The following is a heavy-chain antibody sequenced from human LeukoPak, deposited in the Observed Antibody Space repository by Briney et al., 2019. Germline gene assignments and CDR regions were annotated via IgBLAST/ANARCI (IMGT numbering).Heavy chain of an antibody. CDR2: INHSGST. CDR1: GGSFSGYY. J-gene: IGHJ4*02. D-gene: IGHD1-20*01. V-gene: IGHV4-34*01. CDR3: ARDLVTGPTHN. Sequence: SETLSLTCAVYGGSFSGYYWSWIRQPPGKGLEWIGEINHSGSTNYNPSLKSRVTIPVDTSKNQFSLKLSSVTAADTAVYYCARDLVTGPTHNWGQGTLVTVSS.